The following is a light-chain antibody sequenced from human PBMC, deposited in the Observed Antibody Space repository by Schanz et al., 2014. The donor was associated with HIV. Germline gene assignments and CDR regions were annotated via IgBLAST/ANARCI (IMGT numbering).Light chain of an antibody. CDR2: GAS. V-gene: IGKV3-20*01. CDR3: QQYGSSPWT. CDR1: QTVSSNS. Sequence: EIVLTQSPVILSLSPGERATLSCRASQTVSSNSLGWYQQKRGQAPRLLIFGASNRATGIPDRFSGGVSGTDFTLTISRVEPEDYAVYYCQQYGSSPWTFGQGTRVDVK. J-gene: IGKJ1*01.